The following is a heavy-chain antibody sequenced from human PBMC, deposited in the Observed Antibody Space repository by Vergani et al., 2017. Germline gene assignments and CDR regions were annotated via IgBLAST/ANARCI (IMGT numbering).Heavy chain of an antibody. CDR1: GFTFSDYY. D-gene: IGHD6-13*01. J-gene: IGHJ4*02. CDR2: ISSSGSTI. V-gene: IGHV3-11*04. Sequence: QVQLVESGGGLVKPGGSLRLSCAASGFTFSDYYMSWIRQAPGKGLEWVSYISSSGSTIYSADSVKGRFTISRDNAKNSLYLQMNSLRAEDTAVYYCACGPDFRVMISIAAAATDYWGQGTLVTVSS. CDR3: ACGPDFRVMISIAAAATDY.